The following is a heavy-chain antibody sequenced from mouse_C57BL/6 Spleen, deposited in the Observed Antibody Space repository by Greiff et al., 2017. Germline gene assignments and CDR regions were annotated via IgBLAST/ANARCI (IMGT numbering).Heavy chain of an antibody. Sequence: VQLVESGAELVRPGASVTLSCKASGYTFTDYEMHWVKQTPVHGLEWIGAIDPETGGTAYNQKFKGKAILTADKSSSTAYMELRSLTSEDSAVYYCTREEGSTVYFDYWGQGTTLTVSS. J-gene: IGHJ2*01. CDR1: GYTFTDYE. V-gene: IGHV1-15*01. CDR3: TREEGSTVYFDY. D-gene: IGHD4-1*02. CDR2: IDPETGGT.